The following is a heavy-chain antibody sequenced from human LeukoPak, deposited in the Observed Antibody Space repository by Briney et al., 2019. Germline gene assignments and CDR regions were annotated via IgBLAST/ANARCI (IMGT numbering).Heavy chain of an antibody. D-gene: IGHD6-13*01. J-gene: IGHJ5*02. CDR2: INPNSGGT. CDR1: GYTFTGYY. CDR3: ARDSSLCQQLVQTWFDP. Sequence: GASVKVSCKASGYTFTGYYMHWVRPAPGQGLEWMGWINPNSGGTNYAQKFQGRVTMTRDTSISTAYMELSRLRSDDTAGYYCARDSSLCQQLVQTWFDPWGQGTLVTVSS. V-gene: IGHV1-2*02.